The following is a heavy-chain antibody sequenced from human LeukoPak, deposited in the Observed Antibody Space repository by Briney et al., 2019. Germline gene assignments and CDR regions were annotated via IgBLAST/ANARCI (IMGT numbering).Heavy chain of an antibody. CDR1: GGSFSGYY. CDR3: ARGIFAGSSWSGLLGNRFDP. J-gene: IGHJ5*02. D-gene: IGHD6-13*01. V-gene: IGHV4-34*01. CDR2: INHSGST. Sequence: SETLSLTCAVYGGSFSGYYWSWIRQPPGKGLEWIGEINHSGSTNYNPSLKSRVTISVDTSKNQFSLKLSSVTAADTAVYYCARGIFAGSSWSGLLGNRFDPWGQGTLVTVSS.